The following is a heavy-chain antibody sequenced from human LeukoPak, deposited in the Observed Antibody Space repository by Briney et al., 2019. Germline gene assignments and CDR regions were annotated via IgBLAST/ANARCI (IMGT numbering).Heavy chain of an antibody. V-gene: IGHV3-49*04. J-gene: IGHJ4*02. D-gene: IGHD5/OR15-5a*01. CDR1: GFTFRGYA. CDR3: VRESVRDDYFDY. Sequence: GGSLRLSCRASGFTFRGYALSWVRQAPGKGLEWVGFIRSKALYGTSEYAASVEGRFTISRDDSNSIAYLQMNSLKTEDTAVYFRVRESVRDDYFDYWGQGTLVTVSS. CDR2: IRSKALYGTS.